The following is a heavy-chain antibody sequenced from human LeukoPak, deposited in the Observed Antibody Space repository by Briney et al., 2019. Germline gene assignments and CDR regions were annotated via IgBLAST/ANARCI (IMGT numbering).Heavy chain of an antibody. D-gene: IGHD6-19*01. CDR3: ARDTTGYSSGWYYFDY. J-gene: IGHJ4*02. V-gene: IGHV1-69*13. Sequence: ASVKVSCKASGGTFSSYAISWVRQAPGQGLEWMGGIIPIFGTANYAQKFQGRVTTTADESTSTAYMELSSLRSEDTAVYYCARDTTGYSSGWYYFDYWGQGTLVTVSS. CDR2: IIPIFGTA. CDR1: GGTFSSYA.